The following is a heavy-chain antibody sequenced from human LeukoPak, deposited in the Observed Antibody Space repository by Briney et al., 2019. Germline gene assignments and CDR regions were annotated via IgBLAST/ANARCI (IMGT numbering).Heavy chain of an antibody. CDR1: GGTFSSYT. V-gene: IGHV1-69*02. CDR3: AWWTRECCSSTSGLAFDY. CDR2: IIPMLGIG. J-gene: IGHJ4*02. Sequence: SSVKVSCKASGGTFSSYTISGVRQAPAQGLEWVGRIIPMLGIGNYAQKFQGRVTISADKTKGTAYMELSSLNSLNTAVSDFAWWTRECCSSTSGLAFDYWGQGTLVTVSS. D-gene: IGHD2-2*01.